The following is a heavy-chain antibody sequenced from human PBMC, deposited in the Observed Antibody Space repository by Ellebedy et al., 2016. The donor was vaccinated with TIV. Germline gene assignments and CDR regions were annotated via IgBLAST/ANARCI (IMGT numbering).Heavy chain of an antibody. D-gene: IGHD2-21*02. Sequence: ASVKVSXXTSGYTFTDSYIHWVRQAPGQGLEWMGWINPKSGGTNYIQKFQGRVTMTEDTFTDTAYLELSSLRSEDSAVYYCGTGDWTFLGMDVWGPGTTVTVSS. V-gene: IGHV1-2*02. CDR1: GYTFTDSY. CDR3: GTGDWTFLGMDV. CDR2: INPKSGGT. J-gene: IGHJ6*02.